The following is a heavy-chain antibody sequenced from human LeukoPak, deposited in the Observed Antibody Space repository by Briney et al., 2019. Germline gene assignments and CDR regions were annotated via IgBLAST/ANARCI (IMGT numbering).Heavy chain of an antibody. CDR2: IYYSGST. D-gene: IGHD2-15*01. V-gene: IGHV4-39*01. J-gene: IGHJ5*01. CDR3: ARGFSALVGSGNWFDS. CDR1: GGSISSSSYY. Sequence: SETLSLTCTVSGGSISSSSYYWGWIRQPPGKGLEWIGSIYYSGSTYYSPSLKSRVTILVDTSKNQFSLRLTSVTAADTDVYYCARGFSALVGSGNWFDSWGQGTLVTVSS.